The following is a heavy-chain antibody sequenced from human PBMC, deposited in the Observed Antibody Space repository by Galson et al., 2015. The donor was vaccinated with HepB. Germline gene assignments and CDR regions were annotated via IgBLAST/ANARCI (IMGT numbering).Heavy chain of an antibody. J-gene: IGHJ5*02. V-gene: IGHV1-69*13. Sequence: SVKVSCKASGGTFRSYAISWVRQAPGPGLEWMGGIIPISGTTNYAQNFQGRVTITADESTSIAYMEMSSLRSEDTAIYYCARVGGKLGYCSGGSCSNWFDPWGQGALVTVSS. CDR1: GGTFRSYA. CDR3: ARVGGKLGYCSGGSCSNWFDP. D-gene: IGHD2-15*01. CDR2: IIPISGTT.